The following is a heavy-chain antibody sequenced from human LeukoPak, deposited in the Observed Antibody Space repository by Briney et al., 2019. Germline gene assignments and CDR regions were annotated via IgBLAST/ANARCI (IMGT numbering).Heavy chain of an antibody. CDR2: IYYSGST. CDR1: GGSISTNSYY. J-gene: IGHJ4*01. V-gene: IGHV4-39*07. D-gene: IGHD5-12*01. Sequence: SETLSLTCTVSGGSISTNSYYWGWIRQPPGKGLQWIGSIYYSGSTYYNPSLRSRVTISVNTSKNQFSLILSSVTAADTAVYYCARDGYSGNDGLWGQGTLVTVSS. CDR3: ARDGYSGNDGL.